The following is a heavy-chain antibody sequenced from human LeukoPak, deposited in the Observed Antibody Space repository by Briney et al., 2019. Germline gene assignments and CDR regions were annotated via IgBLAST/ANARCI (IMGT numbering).Heavy chain of an antibody. J-gene: IGHJ4*02. CDR1: GFPFSSYS. Sequence: GGSLRLSCAASGFPFSSYSMTWVRQAPGKGLEWVANIKQDGSEKHYVDSVKGRFTISRDNAENSLYLQMNSLRAEDTAVYYCAGSGFWGQGTLVTVSS. V-gene: IGHV3-7*01. CDR2: IKQDGSEK. CDR3: AGSGF. D-gene: IGHD6-25*01.